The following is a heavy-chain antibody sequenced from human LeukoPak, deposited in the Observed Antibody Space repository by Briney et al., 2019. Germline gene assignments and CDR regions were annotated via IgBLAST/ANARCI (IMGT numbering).Heavy chain of an antibody. CDR3: AKVGSGSYYVNYFDY. CDR1: GFTFSSYA. J-gene: IGHJ4*02. V-gene: IGHV3-23*01. D-gene: IGHD1-26*01. Sequence: GGSLRLSCAASGFTFSSYAMSWVRQAPGKGLEWVSAISGSGGSTYYADSVKGRFTISRDNSKNTLYLQMNSLRAKDTAVYYCAKVGSGSYYVNYFDYWGQGTLVTVSS. CDR2: ISGSGGST.